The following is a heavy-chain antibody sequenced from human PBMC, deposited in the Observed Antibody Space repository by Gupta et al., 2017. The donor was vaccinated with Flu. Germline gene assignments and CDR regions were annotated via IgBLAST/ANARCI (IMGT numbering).Heavy chain of an antibody. V-gene: IGHV4-39*02. CDR1: SSYY. CDR2: IYYSGST. Sequence: SSYYWGWIRQPPGKGLEWIGSIYYSGSTYYNPSLKSRVTISVDTSRNQFSLKLSSVTAADTAVYYCARETHADFWTGLKYYYYMDVWGTGTTVTVSS. J-gene: IGHJ6*03. CDR3: ARETHADFWTGLKYYYYMDV. D-gene: IGHD3-3*01.